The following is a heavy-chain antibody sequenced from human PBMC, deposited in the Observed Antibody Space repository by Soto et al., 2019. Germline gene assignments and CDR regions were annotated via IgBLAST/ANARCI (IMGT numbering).Heavy chain of an antibody. CDR1: FYSFTIYC. Sequence: ASVKXSFKAAFYSFTIYCIIFLRQAPGQGLEWMGWISAYNRNAKYAQNLRDRVTMTTDTSTSTAYMELRSLRSDDTAVYFFARDQSSTDNNSYYYGMDVWGLGTAVTVSS. V-gene: IGHV1-18*04. CDR2: ISAYNRNA. D-gene: IGHD3-10*01. J-gene: IGHJ6*02. CDR3: ARDQSSTDNNSYYYGMDV.